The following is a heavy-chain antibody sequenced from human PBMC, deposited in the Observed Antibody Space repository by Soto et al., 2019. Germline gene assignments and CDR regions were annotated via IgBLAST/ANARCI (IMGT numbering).Heavy chain of an antibody. CDR1: GFTFSSYS. Sequence: EVQLVESGGGLVKPGGSLRLSCAASGFTFSSYSMNWVRQAPWKGLEWVSSISSSSSYIYYADSVKGRFTISRDNAKNSLHLQMNSLRAEDTAVYYCATDLITTSSPYCYYGMDVWGQGTTVTVSS. J-gene: IGHJ6*02. CDR2: ISSSSSYI. D-gene: IGHD3-22*01. CDR3: ATDLITTSSPYCYYGMDV. V-gene: IGHV3-21*01.